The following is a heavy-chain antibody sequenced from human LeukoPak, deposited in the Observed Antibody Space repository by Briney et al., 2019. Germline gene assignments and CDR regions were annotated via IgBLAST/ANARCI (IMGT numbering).Heavy chain of an antibody. CDR1: GFTFSSYA. Sequence: GGSLRLSCAASGFTFSSYAMSWVRQAPGKGLEWVSAISGSGGSTYYADSVKGRFTISRDNSKNTLYLQMNSLRAEDTAVYCCAKDEVMTTWNYWGQGTLVTVSS. J-gene: IGHJ4*02. V-gene: IGHV3-23*01. CDR2: ISGSGGST. CDR3: AKDEVMTTWNY. D-gene: IGHD3-22*01.